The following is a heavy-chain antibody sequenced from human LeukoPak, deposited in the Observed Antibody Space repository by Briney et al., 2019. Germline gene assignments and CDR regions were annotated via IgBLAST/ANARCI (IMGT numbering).Heavy chain of an antibody. CDR3: AKEADTVIVVKRYLDY. Sequence: GGSLRLPCAASGFTFSGYWMHWVRQAPGKGPVCVSRIDREGTYTTYADSVSGRFTISRDNAKNTLYLQMNSLRPDDTALYYCAKEADTVIVVKRYLDYWGQGTLVTVSS. D-gene: IGHD1-26*01. CDR2: IDREGTYT. CDR1: GFTFSGYW. V-gene: IGHV3-74*01. J-gene: IGHJ4*02.